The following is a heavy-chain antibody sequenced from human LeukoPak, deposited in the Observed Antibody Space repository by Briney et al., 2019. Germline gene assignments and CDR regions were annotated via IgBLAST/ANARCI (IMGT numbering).Heavy chain of an antibody. V-gene: IGHV4-59*01. CDR2: IYYIGST. Sequence: SETLSLTCTVSGGSISSYYWSWIRQPPGKGLEWMGYIYYIGSTNYNPSLKSRVSISVHTSKNQFSLKLRSVTAADTAVYYCARAIAARTHYYMDVWGKGTTVTVSS. D-gene: IGHD6-6*01. J-gene: IGHJ6*03. CDR1: GGSISSYY. CDR3: ARAIAARTHYYMDV.